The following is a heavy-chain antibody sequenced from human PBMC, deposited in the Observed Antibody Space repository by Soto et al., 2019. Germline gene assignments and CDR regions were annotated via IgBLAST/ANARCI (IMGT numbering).Heavy chain of an antibody. CDR2: ISGSGGST. V-gene: IGHV3-23*01. CDR1: GFTFRSYA. Sequence: GGSLRPPCAASGFTFRSYAMSWVRQAPGKVLEWVSAISGSGGSTYYADSVKGRFTISRDNSKNTLYLQMNSLRAEDTAVYYCAKVYDSYGSNYYFDYWGQGTLVTVSS. J-gene: IGHJ4*02. D-gene: IGHD5-18*01. CDR3: AKVYDSYGSNYYFDY.